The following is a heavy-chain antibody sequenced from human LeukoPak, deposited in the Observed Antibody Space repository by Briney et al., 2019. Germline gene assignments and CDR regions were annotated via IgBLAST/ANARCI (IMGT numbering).Heavy chain of an antibody. CDR1: GFTVSSNY. D-gene: IGHD1-1*01. CDR2: ISGISAYT. V-gene: IGHV3-21*01. J-gene: IGHJ4*02. CDR3: ARDWGNWDFDY. Sequence: PGGSLRLSCAASGFTVSSNYMSWVRQAPGKRLEWVSSISGISAYTYYADSVKGRFTISRDNAKNSLFLQMNSLRAEDTAVYYCARDWGNWDFDYWGQGTLVTVSS.